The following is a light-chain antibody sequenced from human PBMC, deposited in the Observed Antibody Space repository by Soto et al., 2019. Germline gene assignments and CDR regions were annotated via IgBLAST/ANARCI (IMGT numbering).Light chain of an antibody. Sequence: ALAQPPSVSGSPGQSVTISCTGTSSDVGSYNRVSWYQQPPGTAPKLMIYEVSNRPSGVPDRFSGSKSGNTASLTISGLQAEDEADYYCSLYTSSSLYVFGTGTKVTVL. CDR1: SSDVGSYNR. CDR2: EVS. CDR3: SLYTSSSLYV. J-gene: IGLJ1*01. V-gene: IGLV2-18*01.